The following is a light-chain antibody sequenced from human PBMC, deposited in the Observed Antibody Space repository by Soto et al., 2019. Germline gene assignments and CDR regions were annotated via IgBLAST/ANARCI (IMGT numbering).Light chain of an antibody. CDR3: QHYNYWPYT. CDR2: DAS. V-gene: IGKV1-5*01. J-gene: IGKJ2*01. Sequence: DIQMTQSPSTLSASVGDRVTITCRASQSISSWLAWYQQEPGKAPKLLIYDASSLESGVPSRFSGSGSGTEFTLTISSLQSEDFAVYYCQHYNYWPYTFGQGTKVDIK. CDR1: QSISSW.